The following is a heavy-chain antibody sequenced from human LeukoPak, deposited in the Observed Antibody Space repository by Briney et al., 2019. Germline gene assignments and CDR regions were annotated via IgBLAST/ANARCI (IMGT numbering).Heavy chain of an antibody. CDR2: ISSSSSYI. V-gene: IGHV3-21*01. CDR1: GFTFSSYS. D-gene: IGHD5-18*01. J-gene: IGHJ5*02. CDR3: ARDHGYSYGYGDWFDP. Sequence: GGSLRLSCAASGFTFSSYSMNWVRQAPGKGLEWVSSISSSSSYIYYADSVKGLFTISRDNAKNSLYLQMNSLRAEDTAVYYCARDHGYSYGYGDWFDPWGQGTLVTVSS.